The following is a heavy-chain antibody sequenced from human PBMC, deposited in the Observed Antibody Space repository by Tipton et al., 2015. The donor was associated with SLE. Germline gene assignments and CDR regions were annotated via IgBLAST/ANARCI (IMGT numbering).Heavy chain of an antibody. CDR1: GFTFSSYS. Sequence: GSLRLSCAASGFTFSSYSMNWVRQAPGKGLEWVSSISSSSSYIYYADSVKGRFTTSRDNAKNSLYLQMNSLRAEDTAVYYCARGINQGRAAFEIWGQGTMVTVSS. V-gene: IGHV3-21*01. CDR2: ISSSSSYI. J-gene: IGHJ3*02. CDR3: ARGINQGRAAFEI. D-gene: IGHD5-24*01.